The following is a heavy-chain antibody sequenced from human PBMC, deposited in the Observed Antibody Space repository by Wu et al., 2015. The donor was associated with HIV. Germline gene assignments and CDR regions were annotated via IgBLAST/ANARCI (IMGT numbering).Heavy chain of an antibody. J-gene: IGHJ6*02. CDR1: GGTFSSYA. Sequence: QVQLVQSGAEVKMPGSSVKVSCKASGGTFSSYAISWVRQAPGQGLEWMGGIIPIFGTANYAQKFQGRVTITTDESTSTAYMELSSLRSEDTAVYYCARGSYYDILTGYYTDYYYYGMDVWGQGTTVTVSS. CDR3: ARGSYYDILTGYYTDYYYYGMDV. V-gene: IGHV1-69*05. CDR2: IIPIFGTA. D-gene: IGHD3-9*01.